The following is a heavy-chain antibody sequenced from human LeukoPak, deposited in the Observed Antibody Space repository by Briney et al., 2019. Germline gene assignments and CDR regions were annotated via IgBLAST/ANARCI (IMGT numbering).Heavy chain of an antibody. J-gene: IGHJ4*02. D-gene: IGHD3-10*01. CDR2: INPNSGGT. CDR1: GYTFTGYY. Sequence: ASVKVSCKASGYTFTGYYMHWVRQAPGQGLEWMGWINPNSGGTNYAQKFQGRVTMTRDTPISTAYMELSRLRSDDTAVYYCAREVWEGSGSYYDYWGQGTLVTVSS. CDR3: AREVWEGSGSYYDY. V-gene: IGHV1-2*02.